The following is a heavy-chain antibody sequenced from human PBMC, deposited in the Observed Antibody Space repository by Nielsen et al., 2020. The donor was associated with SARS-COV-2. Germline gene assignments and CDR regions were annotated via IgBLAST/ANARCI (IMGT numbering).Heavy chain of an antibody. J-gene: IGHJ6*02. CDR1: GYSLTEIS. CDR3: ATAPSITGTPVDYYYYYGMDV. CDR2: FDPEDGEI. Sequence: ASVKVSCKVSGYSLTEISMHWVRQAPGKGLEWMGSFDPEDGEIIYAQKFEGRVTMTEDTSTDTAYMELSSLRSEDTAVYYCATAPSITGTPVDYYYYYGMDVWGQGTTVTVSS. V-gene: IGHV1-24*01. D-gene: IGHD1-20*01.